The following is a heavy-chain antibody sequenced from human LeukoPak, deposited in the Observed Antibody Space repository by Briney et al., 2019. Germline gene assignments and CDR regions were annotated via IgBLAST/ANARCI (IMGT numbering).Heavy chain of an antibody. J-gene: IGHJ5*02. CDR1: GYTFASYD. CDR2: MNPNSGNT. CDR3: ARGSSGAVAGTSGA. V-gene: IGHV1-8*01. Sequence: EASVKVSCKASGYTFASYDINWVRQATGQGLEWMGWMNPNSGNTGYAQKFQGRVTMTRNTSISTAHMELSSLRSEDTAVYYCARGSSGAVAGTSGAWGQGTLVTVSS. D-gene: IGHD6-19*01.